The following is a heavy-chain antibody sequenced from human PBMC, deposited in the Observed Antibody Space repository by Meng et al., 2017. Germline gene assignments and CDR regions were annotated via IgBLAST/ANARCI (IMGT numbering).Heavy chain of an antibody. D-gene: IGHD2-15*01. Sequence: GESLKISCAASGFTFSSYAMHWVRQAPGKGLEYVSAISSNGGSTYYANSVKGRFTISRDNSKNTLYLQMGSLRAEDMAVYYCARVCRGGCSCYDAFAIWGQGTMVTVSS. CDR1: GFTFSSYA. CDR3: ARVCRGGCSCYDAFAI. CDR2: ISSNGGST. V-gene: IGHV3-64*01. J-gene: IGHJ3*02.